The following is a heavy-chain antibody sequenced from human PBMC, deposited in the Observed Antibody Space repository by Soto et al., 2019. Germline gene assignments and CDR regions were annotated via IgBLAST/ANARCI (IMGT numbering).Heavy chain of an antibody. Sequence: EVQLLESGGGLVQPGGSLRLSCAASGFTFSSYAMSWVRQAPGKGLEWVSDISGSGGSTYYPDSVKGRFTISSDNSKNTLDLQMNSLRAEDTAVYYWARRSSGWYFDYWGQGTLVTFSS. CDR2: ISGSGGST. V-gene: IGHV3-23*01. J-gene: IGHJ4*02. CDR1: GFTFSSYA. D-gene: IGHD6-19*01. CDR3: ARRSSGWYFDY.